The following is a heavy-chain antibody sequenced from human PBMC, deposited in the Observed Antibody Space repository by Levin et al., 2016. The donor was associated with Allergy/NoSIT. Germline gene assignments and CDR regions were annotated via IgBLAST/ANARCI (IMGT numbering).Heavy chain of an antibody. V-gene: IGHV4-31*03. Sequence: SETLSLTCTVSGDSISSGGYYWSWIRQHPGKGLEWIGYIYYSGSTYYNPSLKSRVTISVDTSKNQFSLKLSSVTAADTALYYCARDYDANSNFDYWGQGTLVTVSS. D-gene: IGHD4-23*01. CDR1: GDSISSGGYY. J-gene: IGHJ4*02. CDR3: ARDYDANSNFDY. CDR2: IYYSGST.